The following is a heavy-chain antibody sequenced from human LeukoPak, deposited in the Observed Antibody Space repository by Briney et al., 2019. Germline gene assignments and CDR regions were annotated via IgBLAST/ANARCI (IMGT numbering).Heavy chain of an antibody. D-gene: IGHD2-15*01. Sequence: SVKVSCKASGGTFSSYAISWVRQAPGQGLEWMGRIIPILGIANYAQKFQGRVTITADKSTSTAYMGLSSLRSEDTAVYYCARDRLDIVVVVANYYYYGMDVWGQGTTVTVSS. J-gene: IGHJ6*02. CDR1: GGTFSSYA. CDR3: ARDRLDIVVVVANYYYYGMDV. CDR2: IIPILGIA. V-gene: IGHV1-69*04.